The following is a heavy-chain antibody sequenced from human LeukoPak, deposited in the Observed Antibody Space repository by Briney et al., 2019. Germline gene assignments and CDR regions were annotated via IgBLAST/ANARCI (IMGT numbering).Heavy chain of an antibody. J-gene: IGHJ6*03. D-gene: IGHD3-10*01. Sequence: GGSLRLSCAASGFTFSRYSMSWVRQAPGKGLEWVSVIYSDGSTYYADSVKGRFTISRDNSKNTLYLQMNSLRAEDTAVYYCARVIAARERAWFGELRLYYYSYIDVWGKGTTVTISS. CDR2: IYSDGST. V-gene: IGHV3-66*01. CDR1: GFTFSRYS. CDR3: ARVIAARERAWFGELRLYYYSYIDV.